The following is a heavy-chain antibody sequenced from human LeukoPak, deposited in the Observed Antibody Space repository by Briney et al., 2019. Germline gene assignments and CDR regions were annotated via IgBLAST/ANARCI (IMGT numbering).Heavy chain of an antibody. D-gene: IGHD3-16*02. J-gene: IGHJ3*02. CDR2: IYYSRSI. V-gene: IGHV4-30-4*08. CDR1: GGSISSGDYY. CDR3: ARAPLGSDAFDI. Sequence: SQTLSLTCTVSGGSISSGDYYWSWIRQPPGKGLEWIGDIYYSRSIYYNPSLKSRVPISEDTSKTQLPLKLSSVTADATTPDYCARAPLGSDAFDIWGQGTRVTVSS.